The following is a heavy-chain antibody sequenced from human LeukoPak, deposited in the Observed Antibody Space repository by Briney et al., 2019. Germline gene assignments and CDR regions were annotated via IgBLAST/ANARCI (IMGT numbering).Heavy chain of an antibody. J-gene: IGHJ4*02. D-gene: IGHD1-26*01. CDR1: GFTFSSYS. Sequence: PGGSLRLSCAASGFTFSSYSMNWVRQAPGEGLEWVSYISSSSSNIYYADSVKGRFTTSRDNAKNSLYLQMNSLRAEDTAVYYCARDRIVGVTGRYFDYWGQGNLVTVSS. CDR2: ISSSSSNI. V-gene: IGHV3-48*04. CDR3: ARDRIVGVTGRYFDY.